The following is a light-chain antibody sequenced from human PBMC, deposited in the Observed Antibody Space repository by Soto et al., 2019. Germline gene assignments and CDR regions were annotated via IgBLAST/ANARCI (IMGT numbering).Light chain of an antibody. J-gene: IGLJ2*01. CDR3: SSYTSSSTLV. Sequence: QSALTQPASVSGSPGQSITISCTGTSSDIGGYNYVSWYQQHPGKAPQLMIYDVSHRPSGVSNRFSGSKSGNTASLTISGLQAEDEADYYCSSYTSSSTLVFGGGTKLTVL. CDR2: DVS. CDR1: SSDIGGYNY. V-gene: IGLV2-14*03.